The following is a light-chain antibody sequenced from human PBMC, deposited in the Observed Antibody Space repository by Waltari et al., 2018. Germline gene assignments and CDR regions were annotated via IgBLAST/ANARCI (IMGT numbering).Light chain of an antibody. CDR3: QSYDSYWGVV. CDR1: GANFGAGFD. CDR2: NNS. J-gene: IGLJ3*02. Sequence: QSVLTQPPSVSGAPGQRVTISCTGSGANFGAGFDVPWYQQPPGGLPQPLIFNNSKRASGVPDRFSAAKSGTSASLAITGLQAEDEGDYFCQSYDSYWGVVFGGGTKLTVL. V-gene: IGLV1-40*01.